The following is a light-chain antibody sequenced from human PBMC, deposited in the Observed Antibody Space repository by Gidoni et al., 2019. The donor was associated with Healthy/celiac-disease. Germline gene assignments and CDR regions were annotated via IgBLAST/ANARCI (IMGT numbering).Light chain of an antibody. J-gene: IGLJ3*02. CDR1: SSDVGGYNY. CDR2: DVS. CDR3: SSYTSSSTL. V-gene: IGLV2-14*03. Sequence: QSALTQPASASGSPGQSITISCTGTSSDVGGYNYVSWYQQHPGNAPKLMVYDVSNRPSGVSNRFSGSKSGNTAALTISGLQAEDEADYYCSSYTSSSTLFGGGTKLTVL.